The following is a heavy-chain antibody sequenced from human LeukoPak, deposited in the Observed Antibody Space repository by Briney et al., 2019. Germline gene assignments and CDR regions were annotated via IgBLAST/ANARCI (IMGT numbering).Heavy chain of an antibody. CDR1: GDSVSSNSAA. CDR3: ARGSSVLISWFDP. CDR2: TYYRSKWYN. D-gene: IGHD4-23*01. Sequence: SQTLSLTCATSGDSVSSNSAAWNWIRQPPSRGLEWLGRTYYRSKWYNDYAVSVKSRMTINPDTSKNQFSLQLNSVTPEDTAVYYCARGSSVLISWFDPWGQGTLVTVSS. V-gene: IGHV6-1*01. J-gene: IGHJ5*02.